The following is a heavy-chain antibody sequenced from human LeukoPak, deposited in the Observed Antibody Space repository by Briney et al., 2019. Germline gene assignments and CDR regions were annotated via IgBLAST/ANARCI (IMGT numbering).Heavy chain of an antibody. J-gene: IGHJ6*02. CDR1: GGSISSSGYY. CDR3: ARGVGYCSGGTCYSYYYGMDV. V-gene: IGHV4-31*03. D-gene: IGHD2-15*01. CDR2: IFYSGST. Sequence: PSQTLSLTCTVSGGSISSSGYYWSWIRQHPGKGLEWIGYIFYSGSTNYNLSLKSRLSISVDTDENQFSLRLRSVTAADTAVYYCARGVGYCSGGTCYSYYYGMDVWGQGTTVTVSS.